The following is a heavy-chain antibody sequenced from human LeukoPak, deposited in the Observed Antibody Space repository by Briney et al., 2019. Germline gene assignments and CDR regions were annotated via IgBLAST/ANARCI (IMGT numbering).Heavy chain of an antibody. CDR2: IRSKAYGGTT. V-gene: IGHV3-49*04. J-gene: IGHJ6*03. CDR3: TRSLQWLYYMDV. D-gene: IGHD6-19*01. CDR1: GFTFGDYA. Sequence: GGSLRLSCTASGFTFGDYAMSWVRQAPGEGLEWVGFIRSKAYGGTTEYAASVKGRFTISRDDSKSIAYLQMNSLKTEDTAVYYCTRSLQWLYYMDVWGKGTTVTVSS.